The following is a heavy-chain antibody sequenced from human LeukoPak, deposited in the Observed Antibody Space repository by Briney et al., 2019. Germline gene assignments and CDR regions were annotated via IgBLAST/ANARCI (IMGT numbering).Heavy chain of an antibody. V-gene: IGHV4-34*01. CDR2: INHSGST. D-gene: IGHD6-19*01. CDR3: ARELGGSGWSIGY. CDR1: GGSFSGYY. Sequence: SETLSLTCAVYGGSFSGYYWSWIRQPPGKGLEWIGEINHSGSTNYNPSLKSRVTISVDTSKNQFSLKLSSVTAADTAVYYCARELGGSGWSIGYWGQGTLVTVSS. J-gene: IGHJ4*02.